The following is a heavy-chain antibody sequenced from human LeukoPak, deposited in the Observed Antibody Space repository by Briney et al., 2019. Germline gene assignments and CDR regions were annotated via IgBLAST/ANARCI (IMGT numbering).Heavy chain of an antibody. D-gene: IGHD2-2*01. CDR3: AKDPGVVPAHYFDY. V-gene: IGHV3-23*01. J-gene: IGHJ4*02. Sequence: MNWVRQAPGKGLEWVSGTGSTGVSTFYADSVKGRFTVSRDNSKNTLSLRMNSLRAEDTAVYYCAKDPGVVPAHYFDYWGQGTLVTVSS. CDR2: TGSTGVST.